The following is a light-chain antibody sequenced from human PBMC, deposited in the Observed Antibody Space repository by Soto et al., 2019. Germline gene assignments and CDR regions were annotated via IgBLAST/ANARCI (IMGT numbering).Light chain of an antibody. CDR3: QTWVTGIQV. CDR2: LNSDGSH. J-gene: IGLJ2*01. Sequence: QPVLTQSPSASASLGASVKLTCTLSSGHSSYAIAWHQQRPEKGPRYLMKLNSDGSHSKGDGIPDRFSGSSPGAERYLTISSLQSEDEADYYCQTWVTGIQVFGGGTKLTVL. V-gene: IGLV4-69*01. CDR1: SGHSSYA.